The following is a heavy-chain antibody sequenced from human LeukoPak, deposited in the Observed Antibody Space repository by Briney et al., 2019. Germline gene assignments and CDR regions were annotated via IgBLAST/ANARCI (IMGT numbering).Heavy chain of an antibody. D-gene: IGHD3-22*01. CDR1: GYTFTTYG. CDR2: ISAYNGNT. J-gene: IGHJ4*02. Sequence: GASVNVSCKASGYTFTTYGLSWVRQAPGQGLEWMGWISAYNGNTNYAQKLQGRVTMTTDTSTTTAYMELRSLRSDDTAVYYCVREGGSSGYYFFHYWGQGTLVTVSS. V-gene: IGHV1-18*01. CDR3: VREGGSSGYYFFHY.